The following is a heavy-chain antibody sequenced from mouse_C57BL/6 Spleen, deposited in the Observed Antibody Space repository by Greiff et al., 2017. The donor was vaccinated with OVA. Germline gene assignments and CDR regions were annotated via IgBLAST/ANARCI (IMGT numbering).Heavy chain of an antibody. Sequence: EVKLVESGGDLVKPGGSLKLSCAASGFTFSSYGMSWVRQTPDKRLEWVATISSGGSYTYYPDSVKGRFTISRDNAKNTLYLQMSSLKSEDTAMYYCASAKGAMDYWGQGTSVTVSS. CDR2: ISSGGSYT. CDR3: ASAKGAMDY. CDR1: GFTFSSYG. V-gene: IGHV5-6*02. J-gene: IGHJ4*01. D-gene: IGHD3-3*01.